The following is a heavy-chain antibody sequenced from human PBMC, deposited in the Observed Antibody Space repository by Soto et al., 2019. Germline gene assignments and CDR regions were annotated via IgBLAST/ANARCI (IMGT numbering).Heavy chain of an antibody. CDR3: TPRRDGTGVEPSDY. D-gene: IGHD1-26*01. CDR1: GFTFSESA. V-gene: IGHV3-73*01. J-gene: IGHJ4*02. Sequence: SLRLSCAASGFTFSESAMHCVRQASGKGLEWVGRIRNKDNNYATAYTASGKGRFTISRDDSKNRVYLQRNSLKIDETAVYYCTPRRDGTGVEPSDYSGLGSLVTVSS. CDR2: IRNKDNNYAT.